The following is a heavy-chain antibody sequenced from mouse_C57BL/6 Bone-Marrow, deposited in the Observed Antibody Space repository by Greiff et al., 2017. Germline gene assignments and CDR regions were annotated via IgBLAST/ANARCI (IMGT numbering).Heavy chain of an antibody. CDR3: ARGGWPWYFDV. V-gene: IGHV1-7*01. Sequence: QVQLMESGAELAKPGASVKLSCKASGYTFPSYWMHWVKQRPGQGLEWIGYINPSSGYTKYNQKFKDKATLTADKSSSTAYMKLSSLTYEDSAVYYCARGGWPWYFDVWGTGTTVTVSS. CDR2: INPSSGYT. D-gene: IGHD1-1*02. J-gene: IGHJ1*03. CDR1: GYTFPSYW.